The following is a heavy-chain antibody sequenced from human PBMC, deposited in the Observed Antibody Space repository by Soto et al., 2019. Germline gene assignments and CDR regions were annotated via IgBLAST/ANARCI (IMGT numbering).Heavy chain of an antibody. CDR3: ARLITVAGPDY. CDR2: INPSGGST. V-gene: IGHV1-46*01. D-gene: IGHD6-19*01. J-gene: IGHJ4*02. CDR1: GYTFTSYG. Sequence: ASVKFSCKASGYTFTSYGINWVRQAPGQGLEWMGIINPSGGSTSYAQKFQGRVTMTRDTSTSTVYMELSSLRSEDTAVYYCARLITVAGPDYWGQGTLVTVSS.